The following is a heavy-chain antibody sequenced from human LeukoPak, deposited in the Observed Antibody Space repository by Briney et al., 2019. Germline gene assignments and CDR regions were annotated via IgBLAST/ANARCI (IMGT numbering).Heavy chain of an antibody. CDR2: ISSSSSYI. Sequence: PGGSLRLSCAASGFTFSSYDMHWVRQAPGKGLEWVSSISSSSSYIYYADSVKGRFTISRDNAKNSLYLQMNSLRAEDTAVYYCARDEGYCSSTSCYIGDYWGQGTLVTVSS. CDR1: GFTFSSYD. CDR3: ARDEGYCSSTSCYIGDY. V-gene: IGHV3-21*01. J-gene: IGHJ4*02. D-gene: IGHD2-2*02.